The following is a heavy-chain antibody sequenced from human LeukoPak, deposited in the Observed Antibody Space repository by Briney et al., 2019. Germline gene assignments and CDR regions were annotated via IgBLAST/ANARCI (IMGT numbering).Heavy chain of an antibody. D-gene: IGHD6-19*01. CDR3: ARTVAGNYFDY. Sequence: GGSLRLSCAASGFTFSSYSMNWVRQAPGKGLEWVSYISSSSSTIYYADSVKGRFTISRDNAKNSLYLQMNSLRAEDTAVYYCARTVAGNYFDYWGQGTLVTVSS. CDR1: GFTFSSYS. CDR2: ISSSSSTI. J-gene: IGHJ4*02. V-gene: IGHV3-48*04.